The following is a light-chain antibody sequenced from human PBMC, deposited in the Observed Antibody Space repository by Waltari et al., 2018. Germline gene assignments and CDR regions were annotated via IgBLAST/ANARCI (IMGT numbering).Light chain of an antibody. CDR3: QQRNNWPPSIT. Sequence: EIVLTQSPATLSLSPGERATLSCRASQSVSSYIAWYQQKPGQAPRLLIYDASNRATGIPARFSGSGSGTDFTLTISSLEPEDFAVYYCQQRNNWPPSITFGQGTRLEIK. V-gene: IGKV3-11*01. J-gene: IGKJ5*01. CDR1: QSVSSY. CDR2: DAS.